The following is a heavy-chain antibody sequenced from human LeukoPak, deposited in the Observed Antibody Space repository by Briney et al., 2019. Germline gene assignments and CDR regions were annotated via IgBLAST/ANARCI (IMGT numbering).Heavy chain of an antibody. CDR2: IYYSGST. D-gene: IGHD5-12*01. J-gene: IGHJ6*03. Sequence: SETLSLTCTVSGGSISSSSYYWGWIRQPPGKGLEWIGSIYYSGSTYYNPSLKSRVTISVDTSKNQFSLKLSSVTAADTAAYYCARDIRYSGYDLDYYYYMDVWGKGTTVTVSS. V-gene: IGHV4-39*07. CDR1: GGSISSSSYY. CDR3: ARDIRYSGYDLDYYYYMDV.